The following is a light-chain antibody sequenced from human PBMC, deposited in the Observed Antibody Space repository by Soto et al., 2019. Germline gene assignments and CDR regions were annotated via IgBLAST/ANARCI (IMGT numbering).Light chain of an antibody. CDR1: QSVGSD. Sequence: EIVMTQSPATLSVSPGERATLSCRASQSVGSDLAWYQQKPGQAPRLVIYDIFTRATGVSTRISGSGSGTEFTLTISSLQSEDFAFYYCQQYNSWPLTFGGGTKVEIK. V-gene: IGKV3D-15*01. CDR2: DIF. J-gene: IGKJ4*01. CDR3: QQYNSWPLT.